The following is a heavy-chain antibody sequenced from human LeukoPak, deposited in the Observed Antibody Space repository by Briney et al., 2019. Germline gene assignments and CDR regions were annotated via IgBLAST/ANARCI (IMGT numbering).Heavy chain of an antibody. CDR2: ISSSSSYI. D-gene: IGHD3-22*01. CDR3: ARGAGHYDY. Sequence: GGSLRLSCAASGFTFSSHSMNWVRQAPGEGLEWVSSISSSSSYIYYADSVKGRFTISRDNAKNSLYLQMNSLRAEDTAVYYCARGAGHYDYWGQGTLVTVSS. CDR1: GFTFSSHS. J-gene: IGHJ4*02. V-gene: IGHV3-21*01.